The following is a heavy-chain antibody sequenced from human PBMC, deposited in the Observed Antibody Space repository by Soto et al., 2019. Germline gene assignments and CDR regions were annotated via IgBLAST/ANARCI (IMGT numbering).Heavy chain of an antibody. Sequence: QVQLQQWGAGLLKPSETLSLTCAVYGGSSSGYYWSWIRQPSGKGLEWIGEINHSGSTNYNPSLKSRVTRSVDTSKNQFSLKLSSVTAADTAVYYCARGRLSLYLVAATQRGFDPWGQGTLVTVSS. CDR1: GGSSSGYY. J-gene: IGHJ5*02. CDR2: INHSGST. V-gene: IGHV4-34*02. D-gene: IGHD5-12*01. CDR3: ARGRLSLYLVAATQRGFDP.